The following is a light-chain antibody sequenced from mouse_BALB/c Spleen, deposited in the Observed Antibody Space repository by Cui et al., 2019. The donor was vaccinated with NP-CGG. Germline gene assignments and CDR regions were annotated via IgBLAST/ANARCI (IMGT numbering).Light chain of an antibody. Sequence: QAVVTQESALTTSPGETVTLTCRSSTGAVTTSNYANWVQEKPDHLFTGLIGGTNNRPPGVPDRFSGSLIGDKAALTITGAQTEDETIYFCVLWYSNHWVFGGGTKLTVL. CDR3: VLWYSNHWV. V-gene: IGLV1*01. J-gene: IGLJ1*01. CDR1: TGAVTTSNY. CDR2: GTN.